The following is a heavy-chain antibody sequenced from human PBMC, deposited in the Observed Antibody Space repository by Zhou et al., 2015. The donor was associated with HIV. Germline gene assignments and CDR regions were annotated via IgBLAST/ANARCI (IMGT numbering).Heavy chain of an antibody. CDR3: ARKSHIVVVPAAKEGLDYYYGMDV. J-gene: IGHJ6*02. Sequence: QVQLVQSGTEVKKPGSSVKVSCKASGGTFSGSDICWVRQAPGQGLEWMGWIYNGNTNYAQKFQGRVTMTTDTSTSTGYMELRSLRSEDTAVYYCARKSHIVVVPAAKEGLDYYYGMDVWGQGTTVTVSS. CDR2: IYNGNT. CDR1: GGTFSGSD. V-gene: IGHV1-18*01. D-gene: IGHD2-2*01.